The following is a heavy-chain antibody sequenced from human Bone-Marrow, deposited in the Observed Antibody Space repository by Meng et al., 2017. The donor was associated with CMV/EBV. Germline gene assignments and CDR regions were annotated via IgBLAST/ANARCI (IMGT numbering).Heavy chain of an antibody. D-gene: IGHD3-16*01. CDR2: IYYTGST. CDR3: ARTYYDYVWRINWFDP. Sequence: SETLSLTCTVSGYSISSGYYWSWVRQPPGKGLEWIGYIYYTGSTNYNPSLKSRVTISVDTSKNQFSLRLSSVTAADTAVYFCARTYYDYVWRINWFDPWGQGTLVTVSS. CDR1: GYSISSGYY. V-gene: IGHV4-61*01. J-gene: IGHJ5*02.